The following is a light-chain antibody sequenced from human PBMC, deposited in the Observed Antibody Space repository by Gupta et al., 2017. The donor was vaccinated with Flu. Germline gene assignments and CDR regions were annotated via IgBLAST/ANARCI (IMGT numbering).Light chain of an antibody. CDR1: NIGSKS. J-gene: IGLJ2*01. V-gene: IGLV3-21*02. CDR3: QVGDPTSEVV. Sequence: SYVLTQAPSVSAAPGQTARITCGGNNIGSKSVHWYQQKPGQAPVLVVYDDTERPTGIPGRLSVSNSGNTATLTISRVEAGDEADYYCQVGDPTSEVVFGGGTKLTVL. CDR2: DDT.